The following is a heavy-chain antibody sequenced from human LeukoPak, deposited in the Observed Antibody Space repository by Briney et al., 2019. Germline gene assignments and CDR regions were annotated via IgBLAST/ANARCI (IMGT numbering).Heavy chain of an antibody. CDR1: GGSISSSSYY. Sequence: SETLSLTCTVSGGSISSSSYYWSWIRQPPGKGLEWIGYIYYSGSTNYNPSLKSRVTISVDTSKNQFSLKLSSVTAADTAVYYCASQIDHSSGWFPWGQGTLVTVSS. CDR2: IYYSGST. V-gene: IGHV4-61*05. J-gene: IGHJ5*02. D-gene: IGHD6-19*01. CDR3: ASQIDHSSGWFP.